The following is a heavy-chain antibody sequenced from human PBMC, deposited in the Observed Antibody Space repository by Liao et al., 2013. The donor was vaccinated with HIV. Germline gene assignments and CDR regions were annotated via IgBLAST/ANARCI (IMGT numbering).Heavy chain of an antibody. D-gene: IGHD5-24*01. V-gene: IGHV4-4*07. Sequence: QVQLQESGPGLVKPSETLSLTCAVSGASIYSYYWGWIRQPAGRGLEWIGRIQTSGGTKYNPSLKSRVIMSLDTSNNQFSLKLSSVTAADTAVYYCARGGDGYNFIEYWGQGTLVTVSS. CDR1: GASIYSYY. CDR2: IQTSGGT. J-gene: IGHJ4*02. CDR3: ARGGDGYNFIEY.